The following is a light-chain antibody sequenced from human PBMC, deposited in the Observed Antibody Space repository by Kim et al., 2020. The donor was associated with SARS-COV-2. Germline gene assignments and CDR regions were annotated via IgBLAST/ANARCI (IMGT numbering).Light chain of an antibody. Sequence: ILFPQSPGTLSLSPVVRATLYSRASQCVIRCYLAWYQQKPGQAPRLLTYCASSMATRIPDSFSGSGSGTDFTLTISRLEPADFAVYSCKQYGSLATFGRGTKVDIK. V-gene: IGKV3-20*01. CDR3: KQYGSLAT. CDR1: QCVIRCY. J-gene: IGKJ1*01. CDR2: CAS.